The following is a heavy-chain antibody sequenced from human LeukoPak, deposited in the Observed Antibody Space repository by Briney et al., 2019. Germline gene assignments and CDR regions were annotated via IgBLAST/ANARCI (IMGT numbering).Heavy chain of an antibody. J-gene: IGHJ4*02. V-gene: IGHV1-69*05. CDR3: ARVGGSIAARRNFDY. CDR1: GGTFSSYA. CDR2: IIPTFGTA. D-gene: IGHD6-6*01. Sequence: SVKVSCKASGGTFSSYAISWVRQAPGQGLEWMGGIIPTFGTANYAQKFQGRVTMTRDTSTSTVYMELSSLRSEDTAVYYCARVGGSIAARRNFDYWGQGTLVTVSS.